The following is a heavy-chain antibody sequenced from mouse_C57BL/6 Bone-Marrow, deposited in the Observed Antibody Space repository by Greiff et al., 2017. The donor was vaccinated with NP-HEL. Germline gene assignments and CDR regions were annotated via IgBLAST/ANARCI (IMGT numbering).Heavy chain of an antibody. D-gene: IGHD3-2*02. CDR1: GYTFTSYW. CDR3: ARGGRQLRLRGFAY. V-gene: IGHV1-52*01. CDR2: IDPSDSET. Sequence: QVQLQQPGAELVRPGSSVKLSCKASGYTFTSYWMHWVKQRPIQGLEWIGNIDPSDSETHYNQKFKDKATLTVDKSSSTAYMQLSSLTSEDSAVYYCARGGRQLRLRGFAYWGQGTLVTVSA. J-gene: IGHJ3*01.